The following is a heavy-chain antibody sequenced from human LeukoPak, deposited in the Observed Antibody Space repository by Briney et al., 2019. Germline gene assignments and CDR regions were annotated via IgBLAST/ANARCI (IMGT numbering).Heavy chain of an antibody. CDR3: ARDAHGYNYAPN. Sequence: GGSLRLSCAASAFTVSSNYMSWVRQAPGKGLEWVSVIYSGGTTYYAASVKGRFTISRDNSKNTLYLQMNSLRAEDTAVYYCARDAHGYNYAPNWGQGTLVTVSS. D-gene: IGHD5-18*01. J-gene: IGHJ4*02. V-gene: IGHV3-53*01. CDR1: AFTVSSNY. CDR2: IYSGGTT.